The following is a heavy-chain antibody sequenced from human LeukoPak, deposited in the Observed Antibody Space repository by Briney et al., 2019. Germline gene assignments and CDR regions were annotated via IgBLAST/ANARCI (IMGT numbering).Heavy chain of an antibody. J-gene: IGHJ4*02. CDR1: GFTFSSYA. D-gene: IGHD3-22*01. V-gene: IGHV3-23*01. CDR3: AKDSRYYDSSGYYNLRGDY. Sequence: PGGSLRLSCAASGFTFSSYAMSWVRQAPGKGLEWVSAISGSGGSTYYADSVKGRFTISRDNSKNTLYLQMNSLRAEDTAVYYCAKDSRYYDSSGYYNLRGDYWGQGTLVTVSS. CDR2: ISGSGGST.